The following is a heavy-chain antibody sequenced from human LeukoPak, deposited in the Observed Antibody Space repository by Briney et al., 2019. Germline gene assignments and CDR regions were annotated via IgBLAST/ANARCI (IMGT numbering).Heavy chain of an antibody. D-gene: IGHD3-3*02. CDR1: GGSISSSSYY. CDR3: ARPVPIFGVAPRYYFDY. J-gene: IGHJ4*02. V-gene: IGHV4-39*01. Sequence: SETLSLTCTVSGGSISSSSYYWGWIRQPPGKGLEWIGSIYYSGSTYYNPSLKSRVTISVDTSKNQFSLKLSSVTAAVTAVYYCARPVPIFGVAPRYYFDYWGQGTLVTVSS. CDR2: IYYSGST.